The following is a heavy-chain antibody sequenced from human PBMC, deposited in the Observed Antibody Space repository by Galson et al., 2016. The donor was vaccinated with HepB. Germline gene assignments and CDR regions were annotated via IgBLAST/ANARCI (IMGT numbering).Heavy chain of an antibody. CDR3: AIDWKYGMDV. CDR1: GFTFSTYA. CDR2: ISYDGSQK. V-gene: IGHV3-30*03. D-gene: IGHD1-1*01. J-gene: IGHJ6*02. Sequence: SLRLSCSASGFTFSTYAMHWVRQAPGKGLEWVAIISYDGSQKFYADSVKGRFTISRDNSKNTVHLQMTSRRTEATAVYYCAIDWKYGMDVWGQGTTVTVSS.